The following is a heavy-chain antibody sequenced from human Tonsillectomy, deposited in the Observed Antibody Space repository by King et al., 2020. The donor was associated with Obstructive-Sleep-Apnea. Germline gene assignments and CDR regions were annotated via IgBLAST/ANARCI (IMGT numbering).Heavy chain of an antibody. D-gene: IGHD7-27*01. CDR3: ARETGEVSD. CDR1: GFTFSSYW. CDR2: IKPGGSEK. J-gene: IGHJ4*02. V-gene: IGHV3-7*03. Sequence: QLVQSGGGLVQPGGSLRLSCAASGFTFSSYWMSWVRQAPGKGLEWVANIKPGGSEKYYVDSLKGRFTISRDNARNSLSLQMNSLRAEDTAVYFCARETGEVSDWGQGTLVTVSS.